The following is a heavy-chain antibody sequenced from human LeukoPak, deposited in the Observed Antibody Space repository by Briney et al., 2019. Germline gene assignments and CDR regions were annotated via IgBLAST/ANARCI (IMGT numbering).Heavy chain of an antibody. Sequence: ASVKVSCRASGYTFTGYYMHWVRQAPGQGLEWMGWINPNSGGTNYAQKFQGRVTMTRDTSISTAYMELSRLRSDDTAVYYCAREQVTTLAAAFDIWGQGTMVTVSS. CDR3: AREQVTTLAAAFDI. V-gene: IGHV1-2*02. CDR2: INPNSGGT. D-gene: IGHD4-17*01. J-gene: IGHJ3*02. CDR1: GYTFTGYY.